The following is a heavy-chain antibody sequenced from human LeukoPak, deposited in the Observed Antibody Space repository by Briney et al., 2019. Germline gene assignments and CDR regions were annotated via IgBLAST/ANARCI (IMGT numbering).Heavy chain of an antibody. CDR1: GGSISSGGYY. CDR3: ARVPPGSWVSYFDY. J-gene: IGHJ4*02. D-gene: IGHD3-10*01. V-gene: IGHV4-31*03. Sequence: SQTLSLTCTVSGGSISSGGYYWSWIRQHPGKGLEWIGYIYYSGSTNYNPSLKSRVTISVDTSKNQFSLKLSSVTAADTAVYYCARVPPGSWVSYFDYWGQGTLVTVSS. CDR2: IYYSGST.